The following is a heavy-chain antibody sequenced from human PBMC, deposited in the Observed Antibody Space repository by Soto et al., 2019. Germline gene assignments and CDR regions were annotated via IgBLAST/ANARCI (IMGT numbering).Heavy chain of an antibody. CDR3: ARESSGSNFDY. J-gene: IGHJ4*02. Sequence: QVQLVESGGGLVKPGGSLRLSCAASGFTFSVYYMSWIRQAPGKGLEWVSYISSSSSYTNYADSVKGRFTISRDNAKNSLYLQMNSLRAEDTAVYYCARESSGSNFDYWGQGTLVTVSS. V-gene: IGHV3-11*05. D-gene: IGHD3-22*01. CDR1: GFTFSVYY. CDR2: ISSSSSYT.